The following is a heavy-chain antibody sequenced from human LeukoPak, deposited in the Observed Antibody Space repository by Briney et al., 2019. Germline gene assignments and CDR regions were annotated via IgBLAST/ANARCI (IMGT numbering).Heavy chain of an antibody. D-gene: IGHD6-19*01. V-gene: IGHV3-30*03. CDR3: ATGIAVAGTYDY. CDR2: ISYDGSNK. CDR1: GFTFSSYG. J-gene: IGHJ4*02. Sequence: PGRSLRLSCAASGFTFSSYGMHWVRQAPDKALEWVAVISYDGSNKYYADSVKGRFTISRDNSKNTLYLQMNSLRAEDTAVYYCATGIAVAGTYDYWGQGTLVTVSS.